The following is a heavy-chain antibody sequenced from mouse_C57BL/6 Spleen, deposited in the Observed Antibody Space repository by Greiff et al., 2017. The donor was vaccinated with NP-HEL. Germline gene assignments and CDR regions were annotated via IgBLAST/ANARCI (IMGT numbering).Heavy chain of an antibody. J-gene: IGHJ2*01. CDR2: IYPRSGNT. V-gene: IGHV1-81*01. Sequence: QVQLQQSGAELARPGASVKLSCKASGYTFTSYGISWVKQRTGQGLEWIGEIYPRSGNTYYNEKFKGKATLTADKSSSTAYMELRSLTSEDSAVYFCARKSIDDYDFGDYFDYWGPGTTLTVSS. D-gene: IGHD2-4*01. CDR1: GYTFTSYG. CDR3: ARKSIDDYDFGDYFDY.